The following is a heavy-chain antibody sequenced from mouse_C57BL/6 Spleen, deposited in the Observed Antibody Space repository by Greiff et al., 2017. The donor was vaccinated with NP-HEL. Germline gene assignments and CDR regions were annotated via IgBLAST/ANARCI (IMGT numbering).Heavy chain of an antibody. CDR1: GYSITSGYY. Sequence: DVKLQESGPGLVKPSQSLSLTCSVTGYSITSGYYWNWIRQFPGNKLEWMGYISYDGSNNYNPSLKNRISITRDTSKNQFFLKLNSVTTEDTATYYCARGDYYGSSSADYWGQGTTLTVSS. J-gene: IGHJ2*01. CDR2: ISYDGSN. CDR3: ARGDYYGSSSADY. D-gene: IGHD1-1*01. V-gene: IGHV3-6*01.